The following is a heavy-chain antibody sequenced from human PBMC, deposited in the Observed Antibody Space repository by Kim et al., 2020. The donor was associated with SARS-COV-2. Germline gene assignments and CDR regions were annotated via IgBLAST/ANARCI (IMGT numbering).Heavy chain of an antibody. CDR1: GGSISSSNW. J-gene: IGHJ4*02. Sequence: SETLSLTCAVSGGSISSSNWWSWVRQPPGKGLEWIGEIYHSGSTNYNPSLKSRVTISVDKSKNQFSLKLSSVTAADTAVYYCARDDSPQARRVWVYWGQGTLVTVSS. CDR2: IYHSGST. V-gene: IGHV4-4*02. CDR3: ARDDSPQARRVWVY. D-gene: IGHD2-21*01.